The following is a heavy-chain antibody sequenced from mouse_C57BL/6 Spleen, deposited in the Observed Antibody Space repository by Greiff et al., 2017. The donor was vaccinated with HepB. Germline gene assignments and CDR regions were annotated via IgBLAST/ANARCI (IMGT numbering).Heavy chain of an antibody. CDR2: ISSGSSTI. Sequence: EVKLVGSGGGLVKPGGSLKLSCAASGFTFSDYGMHWVRQAPEKGLEWVAYISSGSSTIYYADTVKGRFTISRDNAKNTLFLQMTSLRSEDTAMYYCARRYYYAMDYWGQGTSVTVSS. CDR3: ARRYYYAMDY. CDR1: GFTFSDYG. V-gene: IGHV5-17*01. J-gene: IGHJ4*01.